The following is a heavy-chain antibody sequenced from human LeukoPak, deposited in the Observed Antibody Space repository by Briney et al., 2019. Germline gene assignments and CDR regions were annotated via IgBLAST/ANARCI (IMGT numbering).Heavy chain of an antibody. CDR2: TRYDGSNK. J-gene: IGHJ4*02. D-gene: IGHD5-12*01. CDR3: AKGKSGYDLYYFDY. CDR1: GFTFSSYG. Sequence: GGSLRLSCAASGFTFSSYGMHWVRQAPGKGLEWVAFTRYDGSNKYYADSVKGRFTISRDNSKNTLYLQMNSLRAEDTAVYYCAKGKSGYDLYYFDYWGRGTLVTVSS. V-gene: IGHV3-30*02.